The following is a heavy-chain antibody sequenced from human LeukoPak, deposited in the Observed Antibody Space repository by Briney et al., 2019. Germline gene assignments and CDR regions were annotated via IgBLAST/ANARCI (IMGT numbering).Heavy chain of an antibody. Sequence: RSGGSLRLSCAASGFTFTNYAINWVRQAPGKGLEWVSGVSGSGGSTSYADSVKGRFTISRDNSKNTLYLQMNSLRAEDTAVYYCAKDSSYEGHPTALDYWGQGTLVTVSS. CDR2: VSGSGGST. J-gene: IGHJ4*02. D-gene: IGHD2-21*02. CDR3: AKDSSYEGHPTALDY. CDR1: GFTFTNYA. V-gene: IGHV3-23*01.